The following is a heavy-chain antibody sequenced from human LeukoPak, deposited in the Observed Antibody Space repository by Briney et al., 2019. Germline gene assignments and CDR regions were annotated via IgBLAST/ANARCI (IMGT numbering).Heavy chain of an antibody. J-gene: IGHJ4*02. D-gene: IGHD6-25*01. CDR3: AKIKSGIDS. V-gene: IGHV3-53*01. CDR2: IYSDGTR. CDR1: GFSVSNNY. Sequence: GGSLRLSWAASGFSVSNNYMTWVRQAPGKGLEWVSVIYSDGTRYYRDSVKGRFTISRDNSKNTLYLQMNSLRVEDTALYYCAKIKSGIDSWGQGTLVTVSS.